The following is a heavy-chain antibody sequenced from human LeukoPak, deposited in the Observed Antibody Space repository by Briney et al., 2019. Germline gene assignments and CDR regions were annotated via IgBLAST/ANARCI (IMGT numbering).Heavy chain of an antibody. D-gene: IGHD3-22*01. J-gene: IGHJ4*02. CDR1: GFTVSSNY. V-gene: IGHV3-53*01. CDR3: ARSHYDSSGYYFPLSD. Sequence: PGGSLRLSCAASGFTVSSNYMSWVRQAPGKGLEWVSVIYSGGSTYYADSVKGRFTISRDNSKNTLYLQMNSLRAEDTAVYYCARSHYDSSGYYFPLSDWGQGTLVTVSS. CDR2: IYSGGST.